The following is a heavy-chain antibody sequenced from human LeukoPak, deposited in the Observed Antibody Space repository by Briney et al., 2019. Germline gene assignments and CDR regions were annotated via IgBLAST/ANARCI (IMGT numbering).Heavy chain of an antibody. CDR1: GFSFSGYS. CDR2: IYPGGDTT. V-gene: IGHV3-23*01. CDR3: AKDQRRDTAYDLEH. J-gene: IGHJ1*01. Sequence: GGSLRLSCAASGFSFSGYSMSWVRQAPRRGLEWVSYIYPGGDTTYYADSVNGRFTISRDNSRNILYLEMHDLRVEDTATYYCAKDQRRDTAYDLEHWGLGILVTVSS. D-gene: IGHD5-12*01.